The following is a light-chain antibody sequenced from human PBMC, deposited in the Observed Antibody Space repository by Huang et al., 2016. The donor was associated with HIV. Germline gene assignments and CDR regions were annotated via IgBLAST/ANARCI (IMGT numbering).Light chain of an antibody. Sequence: EIVMTQSPATLSVSPGERVILSCRASESVSSSLAWYQQKPGQAPRLLIYGASTRASWVPPRLSGSGSGTECTLTISSLQSADFAVYYCQQYNNLPPLLTFGGGTKVEIK. J-gene: IGKJ4*01. CDR1: ESVSSS. CDR3: QQYNNLPPLLT. V-gene: IGKV3-15*01. CDR2: GAS.